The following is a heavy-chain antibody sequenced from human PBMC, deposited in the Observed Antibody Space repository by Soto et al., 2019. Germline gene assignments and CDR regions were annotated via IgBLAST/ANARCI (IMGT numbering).Heavy chain of an antibody. CDR3: ARSRGLYYTNYDS. CDR2: VIPILGAS. D-gene: IGHD3-10*01. CDR1: ADTFTGYT. J-gene: IGHJ4*02. V-gene: IGHV1-69*08. Sequence: QVQLVQSGAEVKKPGSSVKVSCKASADTFTGYTVTWVRQAPGQGLEWVGRVIPILGASNFAQKFQGRVTISADQSADTASMVLTGLTPEDTAVYYCARSRGLYYTNYDSWGPGTLVTVAA.